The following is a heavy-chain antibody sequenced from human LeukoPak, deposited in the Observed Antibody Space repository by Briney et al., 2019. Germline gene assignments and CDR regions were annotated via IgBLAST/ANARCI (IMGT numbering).Heavy chain of an antibody. D-gene: IGHD1-26*01. CDR3: ARHDATLGSYSPDY. V-gene: IGHV5-51*01. Sequence: ESLQISCKGSGYSFTSYWIGWVRQMPGKGLEWMGIIYPGVSDTRYSPSFQGQVTISADKSISTAYLQWSSLKASDTAMYYCARHDATLGSYSPDYWGQGTLVTVSS. J-gene: IGHJ4*02. CDR1: GYSFTSYW. CDR2: IYPGVSDT.